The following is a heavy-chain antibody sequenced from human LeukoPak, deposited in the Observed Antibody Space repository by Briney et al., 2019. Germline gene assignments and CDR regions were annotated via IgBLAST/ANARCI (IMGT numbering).Heavy chain of an antibody. CDR2: INPSGGST. Sequence: GASVKVSCKASGYTFTSHYMHWVRQAPGQGLEWMGIINPSGGSTSYAQKFQGRVTMTRDTSTSTVYMELSSLRSEDTAVYYCAASVDTAMPLDYWGQGTLVTVSS. D-gene: IGHD5-18*01. V-gene: IGHV1-46*01. CDR3: AASVDTAMPLDY. CDR1: GYTFTSHY. J-gene: IGHJ4*02.